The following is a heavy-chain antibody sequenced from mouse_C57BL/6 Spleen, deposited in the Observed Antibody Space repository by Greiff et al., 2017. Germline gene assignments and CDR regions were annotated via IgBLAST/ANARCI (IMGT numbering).Heavy chain of an antibody. J-gene: IGHJ2*01. CDR3: ARGSITTVVATNYFDY. Sequence: QVQLQQSGPELVKPGASVKISCKASGYSFSSSWMNWVKQRPGKGLEWIGRIYPGDGDTNYNGKFKGKATLTADKSSSTAYMQLSSLTSEDSAVYFCARGSITTVVATNYFDYWGQGTTLTVSS. CDR1: GYSFSSSW. D-gene: IGHD1-1*01. V-gene: IGHV1-82*01. CDR2: IYPGDGDT.